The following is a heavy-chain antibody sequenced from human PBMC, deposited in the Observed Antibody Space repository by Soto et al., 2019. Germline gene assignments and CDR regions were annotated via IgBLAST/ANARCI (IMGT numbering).Heavy chain of an antibody. D-gene: IGHD3-16*01. Sequence: SETLSLTCTVSNDSINSYYWSWIRQPPGKGLEWIGYSYFSGGTDYNPSLKGRVTISVDRSRNQFSLKLTSVTAADTAVYYCVRELSRGWFDPWGQGTLVTVSS. J-gene: IGHJ5*02. CDR1: NDSINSYY. V-gene: IGHV4-59*01. CDR2: SYFSGGT. CDR3: VRELSRGWFDP.